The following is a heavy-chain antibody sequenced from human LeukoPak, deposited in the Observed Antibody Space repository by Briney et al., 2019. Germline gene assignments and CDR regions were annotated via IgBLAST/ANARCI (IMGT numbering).Heavy chain of an antibody. D-gene: IGHD6-19*01. Sequence: SETLSLTCTVSGYSISSGYYWGWIRQPPGKGLEWIGSIYHSGSTYYNPSLKSRVTISVDTSKNQFSLKLSSVTAADTAVYYCARMFGYSSGWSFDYWGQGTLVTVSS. V-gene: IGHV4-38-2*02. CDR3: ARMFGYSSGWSFDY. J-gene: IGHJ4*02. CDR1: GYSISSGYY. CDR2: IYHSGST.